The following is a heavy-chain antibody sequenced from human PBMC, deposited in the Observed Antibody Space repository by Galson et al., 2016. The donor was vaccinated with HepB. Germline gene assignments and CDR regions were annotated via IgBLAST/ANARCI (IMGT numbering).Heavy chain of an antibody. V-gene: IGHV1-3*01. CDR1: GFPFSAYA. J-gene: IGHJ4*03. Sequence: SVKVSCKASGFPFSAYAIHWVRQAPGQSFEWMGWLSAGNGDTGYSPRFQGRLTLTRDASADIAYMDLSALRSGDTAVYYCVRHAHGSGSCDYWGQGTTVTVSS. CDR2: LSAGNGDT. D-gene: IGHD3-10*01. CDR3: VRHAHGSGSCDY.